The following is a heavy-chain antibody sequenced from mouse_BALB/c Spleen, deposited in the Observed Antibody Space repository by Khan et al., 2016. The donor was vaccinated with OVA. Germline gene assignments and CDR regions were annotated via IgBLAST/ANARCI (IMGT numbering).Heavy chain of an antibody. CDR3: ANHGSGTAWLTY. CDR1: GYTFTNYW. Sequence: QVQLQQSGAELVKPGASVKMSCTASGYTFTNYWMHWVKQRPGQGLEWIGYINPSTGYSEYNQKFKDKATLTADKSSSTAYIQLSSLTSEDTAVYYCANHGSGTAWLTYWGQGTLVTVSA. D-gene: IGHD1-1*01. V-gene: IGHV1-7*01. J-gene: IGHJ3*01. CDR2: INPSTGYS.